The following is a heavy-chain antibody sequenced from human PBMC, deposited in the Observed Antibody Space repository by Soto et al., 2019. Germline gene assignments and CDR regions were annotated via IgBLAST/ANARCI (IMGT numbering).Heavy chain of an antibody. CDR3: ARDRGSGPCSGGSCPYYYGMDV. V-gene: IGHV1-58*01. Sequence: SVKVSCKASGFTFTSSAVQWVRQARGQRLEWIGWIVVGSGNTNYAQKFRERVTITRDMSTSTAYMELSSVTAADTAVFYCARDRGSGPCSGGSCPYYYGMDVWGQGTTVTVSS. CDR2: IVVGSGNT. CDR1: GFTFTSSA. D-gene: IGHD2-15*01. J-gene: IGHJ6*02.